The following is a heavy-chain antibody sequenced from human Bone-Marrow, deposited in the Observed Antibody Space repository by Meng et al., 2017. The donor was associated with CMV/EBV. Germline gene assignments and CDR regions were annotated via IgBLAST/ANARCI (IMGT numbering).Heavy chain of an antibody. V-gene: IGHV3-7*01. CDR1: GITFNRYW. CDR3: ARAGDGYSYGYRETDAFDS. CDR2: TKQDGREQ. J-gene: IGHJ3*02. D-gene: IGHD5-18*01. Sequence: GGSLRLSCVASGITFNRYWMSWVRQAPGKGLEWVANTKQDGREQYYVDSVKGRFTISRDNAKNSVYLQMNSLRAEDTAVYYCARAGDGYSYGYRETDAFDSWGQGTMVTVSS.